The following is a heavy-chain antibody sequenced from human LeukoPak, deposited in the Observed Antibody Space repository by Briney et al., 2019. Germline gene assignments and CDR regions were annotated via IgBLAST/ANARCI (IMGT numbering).Heavy chain of an antibody. CDR1: GGSISSYY. J-gene: IGHJ6*03. V-gene: IGHV4-59*01. D-gene: IGHD3-9*01. CDR2: IYYSGST. Sequence: PSETLSLTCTVSGGSISSYYWGWIRQPPGKGLEWIGYIYYSGSTNYNPCLKSRVPISVDTSKNQFSLKLSSVTAADTAVYYCARGNGGYDILTGKHYYYMDVWGKGTTVTVSS. CDR3: ARGNGGYDILTGKHYYYMDV.